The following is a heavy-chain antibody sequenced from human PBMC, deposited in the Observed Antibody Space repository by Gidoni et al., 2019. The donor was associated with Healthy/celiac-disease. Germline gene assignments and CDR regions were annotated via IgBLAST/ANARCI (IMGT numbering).Heavy chain of an antibody. CDR3: AKDEGATTYYYYGMDV. CDR2: LSYDGSTK. CDR1: GFTFSSYG. V-gene: IGHV3-30*18. Sequence: QVQRVESGGGVVQPGRALRLSCAASGFTFSSYGMHWVRQAPGKGLEWVAVLSYDGSTKYYADSVKGRFTSSRDNSKNTLYLQMNSLRAEDTAVYYCAKDEGATTYYYYGMDVWGQGTTVTVSS. J-gene: IGHJ6*02. D-gene: IGHD1-26*01.